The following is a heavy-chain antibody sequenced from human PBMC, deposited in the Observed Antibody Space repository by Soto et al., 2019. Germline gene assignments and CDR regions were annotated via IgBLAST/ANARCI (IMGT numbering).Heavy chain of an antibody. CDR2: SRNKPNAYST. D-gene: IGHD5-12*01. J-gene: IGHJ3*01. V-gene: IGHV3-72*01. CDR1: GFIFSDHY. CDR3: ARRYSAWGDAFDV. Sequence: EVQLVESGGGLVQPGGSLRLSCAASGFIFSDHYMDLVRQAPGKGLEWVGRSRNKPNAYSTEYAASVKGRFTISRDDSKTSLYLQMNSLKAEDTAVYYCARRYSAWGDAFDVWGQGTMVTVSS.